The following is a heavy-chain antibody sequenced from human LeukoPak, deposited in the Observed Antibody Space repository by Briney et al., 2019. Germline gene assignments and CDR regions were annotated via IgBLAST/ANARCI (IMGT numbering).Heavy chain of an antibody. V-gene: IGHV3-66*02. CDR1: GFTVSSNY. J-gene: IGHJ4*02. CDR3: ARAPPLGYCSGGSCYIDY. D-gene: IGHD2-15*01. Sequence: GGSLRLSCAASGFTVSSNYMSWVRQAPGKGLEWVSVISTSGSTYYADSVKGRFTISRDNSKNTLYLQMHSLRPEDTAVYYCARAPPLGYCSGGSCYIDYWGQGTLVTVSS. CDR2: ISTSGST.